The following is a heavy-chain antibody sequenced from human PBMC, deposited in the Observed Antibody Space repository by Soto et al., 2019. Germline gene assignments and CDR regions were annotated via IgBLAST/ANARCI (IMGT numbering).Heavy chain of an antibody. J-gene: IGHJ6*02. CDR2: IWYDGSNK. D-gene: IGHD4-17*01. CDR1: GFTFSSYG. Sequence: GGSLRLSCAASGFTFSSYGMHWVRQAPGKGLEWVAVIWYDGSNKYYADSVKDRFTISRDNSKNTLYLQMNSLRAEDTAVYYCAREHEKIYGAVRDYYGMDVWGQGTTVTVSS. V-gene: IGHV3-33*01. CDR3: AREHEKIYGAVRDYYGMDV.